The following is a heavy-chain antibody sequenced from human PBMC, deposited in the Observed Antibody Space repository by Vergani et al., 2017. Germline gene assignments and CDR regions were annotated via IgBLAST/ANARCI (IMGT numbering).Heavy chain of an antibody. D-gene: IGHD3-10*01. J-gene: IGHJ5*02. CDR3: VRTVALWFGETKDGGWFDP. Sequence: QVQLLESGPGLLKPSETLSLTCSVSGYSITSGDYWGWIRQPPGGGLEWIGSIYHTGSAYYNPSLKSRVTVSVDTSMNQVSLKLNSVTAADTAVYYCVRTVALWFGETKDGGWFDPWGQGTLVNVTS. CDR2: IYHTGSA. CDR1: GYSITSGDY. V-gene: IGHV4-38-2*01.